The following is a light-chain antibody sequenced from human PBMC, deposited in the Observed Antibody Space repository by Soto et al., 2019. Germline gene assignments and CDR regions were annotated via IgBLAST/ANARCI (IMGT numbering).Light chain of an antibody. CDR1: QSVSSA. CDR2: DAS. J-gene: IGKJ4*01. CDR3: HERAT. V-gene: IGKV3-11*01. Sequence: GSPQFPKPLSLSPGESATLSCRASQSVSSALVWYQQKPGQAPRLLMFDASHRATGTPTRFSGSESGTDFTFSLSSVEPDDFAVYSCHERATFGGGTKVDIK.